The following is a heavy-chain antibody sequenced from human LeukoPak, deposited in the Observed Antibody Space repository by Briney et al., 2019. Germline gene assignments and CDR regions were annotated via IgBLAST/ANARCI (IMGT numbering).Heavy chain of an antibody. CDR1: GFTFSNYW. CDR2: IKQDGSEK. CDR3: ARAVASNWFDP. J-gene: IGHJ5*02. Sequence: GGSLRLSCTASGFTFSNYWMTWVRQAPGKGLEWVASIKQDGSEKQYVGSVRGRFTISRDNAKNSLYLHMNSLRAEDTAVFYCARAVASNWFDPWGQGTLVTVSS. V-gene: IGHV3-7*01. D-gene: IGHD4-23*01.